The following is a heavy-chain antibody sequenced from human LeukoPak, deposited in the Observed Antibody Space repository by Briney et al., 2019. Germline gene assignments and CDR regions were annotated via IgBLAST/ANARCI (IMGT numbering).Heavy chain of an antibody. J-gene: IGHJ4*02. CDR2: IYHSGIT. CDR3: ARGGLGATVFDFDY. CDR1: GGSISSGDYY. Sequence: PSETLSLTCTVSGGSISSGDYYWSWIRQPPGKGLEWIGSIYHSGITYYSPSLESRVTISVDTSKNQFSLNLSSVTAADTAVYYCARGGLGATVFDFDYWGQGTLVTVSS. D-gene: IGHD1-26*01. V-gene: IGHV4-39*07.